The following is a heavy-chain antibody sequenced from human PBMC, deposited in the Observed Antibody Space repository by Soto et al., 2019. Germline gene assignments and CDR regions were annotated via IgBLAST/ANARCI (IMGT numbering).Heavy chain of an antibody. D-gene: IGHD3-22*01. CDR1: GVCCSRYA. Sequence: GGSVRLSCAAHGVCCSRYAMSWVLLGPGKAMEWVSAISGSGGSTYYADSVKGRFTISRDNSRNTLYLKMNSLRAEDTAVYYCAKYSHYYDSSGYYWGPFDSWGQGT. CDR2: ISGSGGST. J-gene: IGHJ4*02. V-gene: IGHV3-23*01. CDR3: AKYSHYYDSSGYYWGPFDS.